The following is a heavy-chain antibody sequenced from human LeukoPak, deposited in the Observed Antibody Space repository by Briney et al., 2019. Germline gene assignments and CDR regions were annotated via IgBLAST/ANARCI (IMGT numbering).Heavy chain of an antibody. D-gene: IGHD3-22*01. J-gene: IGHJ3*01. CDR3: ARDLSSSYYYVFDY. Sequence: ASVKVSCKASGYTFTSFGISWVRQAPGQGLEWMGWISAYNGNTIYAQMLQGRVTMTTDTSTSTAYMELRSLRSDDTAVYYCARDLSSSYYYVFDYWGQGTMVTVSS. CDR1: GYTFTSFG. V-gene: IGHV1-18*01. CDR2: ISAYNGNT.